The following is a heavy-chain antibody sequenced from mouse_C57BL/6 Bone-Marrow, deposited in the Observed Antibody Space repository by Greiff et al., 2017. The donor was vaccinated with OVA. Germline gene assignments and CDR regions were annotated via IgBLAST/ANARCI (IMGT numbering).Heavy chain of an antibody. V-gene: IGHV5-4*01. CDR1: GFPFSSYA. Sequence: EVMLVESGGGLVKPGGSLKLSCAASGFPFSSYALSWVPQTPERRLEWVATISDGGSYTYYPDNVKGRFTIARDNAKNNLYLQMSHLKSEDTAMYYCARDGGLLLYYFDYWGQGTTLTVSS. D-gene: IGHD2-3*01. CDR3: ARDGGLLLYYFDY. CDR2: ISDGGSYT. J-gene: IGHJ2*01.